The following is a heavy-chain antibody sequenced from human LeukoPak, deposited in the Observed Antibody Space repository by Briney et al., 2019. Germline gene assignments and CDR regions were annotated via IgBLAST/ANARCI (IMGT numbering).Heavy chain of an antibody. CDR1: GCSISGYY. CDR3: ARDLGFWSGPDY. D-gene: IGHD3-3*01. Sequence: PSETLSLTCNVSGCSISGYYWSWIRQPAGKGLQWIGRIYSSGSTNYNPSLKSRVTMSVDTSKNQFSLRLSSVTAADTAVYYCARDLGFWSGPDYWGQGTLVTVSS. J-gene: IGHJ4*02. V-gene: IGHV4-4*07. CDR2: IYSSGST.